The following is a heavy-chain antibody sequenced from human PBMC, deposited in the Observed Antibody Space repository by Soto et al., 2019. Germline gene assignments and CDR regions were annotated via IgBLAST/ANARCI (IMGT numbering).Heavy chain of an antibody. CDR2: ISYDGSNK. V-gene: IGHV3-30-3*01. D-gene: IGHD6-19*01. CDR1: GFTVSSYA. J-gene: IGHJ4*02. Sequence: PGGSMRLGCAACGFTVSSYAMHGVRQAPGKGLEWVAVISYDGSNKYYADSVKGRFTISRDNSKNTLYLQMNSLRAEDTAVYYCASRSAIAVAGMDDYWGQGTLVTVSS. CDR3: ASRSAIAVAGMDDY.